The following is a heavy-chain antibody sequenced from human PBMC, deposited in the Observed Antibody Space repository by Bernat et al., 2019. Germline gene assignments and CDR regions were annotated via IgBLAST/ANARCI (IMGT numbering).Heavy chain of an antibody. CDR2: ISGSGGST. CDR1: GFTFSSYA. V-gene: IGHV3-23*01. Sequence: EVQLLESGGGLVQPGGSLRLSCAASGFTFSSYAMSWVRQAPGKGLGWVSAISGSGGSTFYSESVKGRFTISRDNSKNTLDLQMNSLRAEDTAVYYCAKVWFGSYYYYYGMDVWGQGTTVTVSS. J-gene: IGHJ6*02. D-gene: IGHD3-10*01. CDR3: AKVWFGSYYYYYGMDV.